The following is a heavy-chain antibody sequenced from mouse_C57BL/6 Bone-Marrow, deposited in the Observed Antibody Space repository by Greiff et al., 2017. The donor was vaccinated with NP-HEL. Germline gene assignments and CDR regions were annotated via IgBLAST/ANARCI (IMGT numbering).Heavy chain of an antibody. Sequence: EVQLQQSGPVLVKPGASVKMSCKASGYTFTDYYMNWVKQSHGKSLEWIGVINPYNGGTSYNQKFKGKATLTVDKSSSTAYMELNSLTSEDSAVYYCAREEGLRRGPFAYWGQGTLVTVSA. CDR1: GYTFTDYY. V-gene: IGHV1-19*01. CDR2: INPYNGGT. CDR3: AREEGLRRGPFAY. D-gene: IGHD2-4*01. J-gene: IGHJ3*01.